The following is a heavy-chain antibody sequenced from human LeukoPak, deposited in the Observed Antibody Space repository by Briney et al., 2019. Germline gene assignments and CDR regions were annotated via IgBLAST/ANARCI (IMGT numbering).Heavy chain of an antibody. CDR1: GFTFSSYA. CDR2: ISGSGGIT. J-gene: IGHJ4*02. D-gene: IGHD2-15*01. Sequence: GSLRLSCSVSGFTFSSYAMNWVRQAPGKGLEWVSTISGSGGITYYSDSVKGRFTISRDNSKNTLYLQMNSLRAEDTAVYYCAKAEVVVAADDYWGQGTLVTVSS. CDR3: AKAEVVVAADDY. V-gene: IGHV3-23*01.